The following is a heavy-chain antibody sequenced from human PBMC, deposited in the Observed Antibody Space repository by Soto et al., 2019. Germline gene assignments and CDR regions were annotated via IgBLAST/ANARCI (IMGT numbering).Heavy chain of an antibody. CDR3: ASGSSTVTNWFDP. CDR1: GGTFSSYT. Sequence: QVQLVQSAAEVKKPGSSVKVSCKASGGTFSSYTISWVRQAPEQGLEWMGRIVLILGITNYAQKFQGRVTITADKSTSPVYMELSSLGSEDTAVYYCASGSSTVTNWFDPWGQGTLVTVSS. D-gene: IGHD4-17*01. V-gene: IGHV1-69*02. CDR2: IVLILGIT. J-gene: IGHJ5*02.